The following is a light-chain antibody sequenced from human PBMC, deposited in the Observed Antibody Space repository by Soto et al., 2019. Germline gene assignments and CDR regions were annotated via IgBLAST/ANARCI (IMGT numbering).Light chain of an antibody. CDR1: QSVSSN. CDR2: GAS. V-gene: IGKV3-15*01. Sequence: EIVLTQSPAPLSVSPGERATLSCRASQSVSSNLAWYQQKPGQAPRLLIYGASTRAPGIPARFSGSGSGTEFTLTISSLQSEDFAVYDCQQYNNGPFGQGTKVEIK. CDR3: QQYNNGP. J-gene: IGKJ1*01.